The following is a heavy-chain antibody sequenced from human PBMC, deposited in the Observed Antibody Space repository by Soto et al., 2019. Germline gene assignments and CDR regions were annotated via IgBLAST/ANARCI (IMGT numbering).Heavy chain of an antibody. D-gene: IGHD4-17*01. CDR3: ARGHGDYVDYYYGMDV. CDR2: ISAYNGHP. CDR1: GYTFTSYG. V-gene: IGHV1-18*01. Sequence: GGSVKVSCKASGYTFTSYGISWVRQAPGQGLEWMGWISAYNGHPNYAQKLQGRVTMTTDTSTSTAYMELRSLRSDDTAVYYCARGHGDYVDYYYGMDVWGQGTTVTVSS. J-gene: IGHJ6*02.